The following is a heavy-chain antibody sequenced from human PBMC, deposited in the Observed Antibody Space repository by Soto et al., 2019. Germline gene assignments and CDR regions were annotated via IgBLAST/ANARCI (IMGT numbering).Heavy chain of an antibody. Sequence: HPGGSLRLSCAASGFTFDDYAMHWVRQAPGKGLEWVSGISWNSGSIGYADSVKGRFTISRDNAKNYLYLQMNSLRAEDTALYYCAKDFSPTYYYGSGSYYSNYFDYWGQGTLVTVSS. CDR1: GFTFDDYA. CDR2: ISWNSGSI. D-gene: IGHD3-10*01. J-gene: IGHJ4*02. V-gene: IGHV3-9*01. CDR3: AKDFSPTYYYGSGSYYSNYFDY.